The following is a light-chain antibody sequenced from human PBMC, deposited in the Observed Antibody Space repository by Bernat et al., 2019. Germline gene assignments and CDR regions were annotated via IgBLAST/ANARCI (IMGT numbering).Light chain of an antibody. CDR1: QSISNL. CDR2: EAS. Sequence: DIQMTQSPSTLSASVGDRVTITCRASQSISNLLAWYQQKSGKAPKLLIYEASTLESGVPSRFSGSGSGTEFTLTISSLQPDDFATYYCQQYNTYSYTFGQGTQLKIK. J-gene: IGKJ2*01. V-gene: IGKV1-5*03. CDR3: QQYNTYSYT.